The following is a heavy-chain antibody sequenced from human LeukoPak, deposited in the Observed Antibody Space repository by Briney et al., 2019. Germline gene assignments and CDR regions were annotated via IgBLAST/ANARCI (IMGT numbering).Heavy chain of an antibody. Sequence: GGSLRLSCAASGFTFDDYAMHWVRQAPGKGLEWVSGISWNSGSIGYADSVKGRFTISRDNAKNSLYLQMNSLRAEDTALYYCAKDIAYGSGSYYDPYFDYWGQGTLVTVSS. J-gene: IGHJ4*02. CDR1: GFTFDDYA. CDR2: ISWNSGSI. D-gene: IGHD3-10*01. V-gene: IGHV3-9*01. CDR3: AKDIAYGSGSYYDPYFDY.